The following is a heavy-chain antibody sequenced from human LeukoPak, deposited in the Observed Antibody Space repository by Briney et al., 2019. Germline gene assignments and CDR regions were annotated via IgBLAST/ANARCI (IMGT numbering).Heavy chain of an antibody. D-gene: IGHD3-10*01. CDR1: GDAFNSHT. CDR3: ARDFWGTMVRAASMDV. J-gene: IGHJ6*02. Sequence: SVKVSCKASGDAFNSHTINWVRQAPGQGLEWVGSIIPSFGIPSYAQKFKGRVTISADTSTTTAFMDLTSLRSEDTAVYYCARDFWGTMVRAASMDVWGQGTTDTVSS. CDR2: IIPSFGIP. V-gene: IGHV1-69*10.